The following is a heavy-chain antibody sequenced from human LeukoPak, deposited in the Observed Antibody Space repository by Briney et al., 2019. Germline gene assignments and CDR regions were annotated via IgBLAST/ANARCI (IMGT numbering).Heavy chain of an antibody. CDR1: GFTVTSNY. J-gene: IGHJ3*02. CDR2: VYSGDTS. Sequence: GGSLRLSCAASGFTVTSNYMSWVHQAPGKGLEWVSVVYSGDTSAYADSVKGRFTISRDISKNTLYLQMNSLRAEDTAVYYCAKEVVEKYAFDIWGQGTMVTVSS. V-gene: IGHV3-66*01. CDR3: AKEVVEKYAFDI. D-gene: IGHD5-24*01.